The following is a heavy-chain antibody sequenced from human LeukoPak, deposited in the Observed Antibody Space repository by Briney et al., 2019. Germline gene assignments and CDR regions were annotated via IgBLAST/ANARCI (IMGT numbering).Heavy chain of an antibody. CDR1: GGSISSDY. J-gene: IGHJ3*02. CDR3: ARAFWSGSDAFDI. V-gene: IGHV4-4*07. D-gene: IGHD3-3*01. CDR2: VSTSGTT. Sequence: SETLSLTCTVSGGSISSDYWSWIRQPAGKGLEWIGRVSTSGTTNSDPSLKSRVTMSVDTSKNQFSLKLSSVTAADTAVYYCARAFWSGSDAFDIWGQGTMVTVSS.